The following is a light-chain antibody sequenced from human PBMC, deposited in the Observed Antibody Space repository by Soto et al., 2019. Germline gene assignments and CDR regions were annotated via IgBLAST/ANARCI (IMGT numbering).Light chain of an antibody. J-gene: IGLJ2*01. V-gene: IGLV2-23*01. CDR3: CSYAGSSTLL. CDR1: SSDVGDSYL. CDR2: EGS. Sequence: QSVLTQPASVSGSPGQSITISCTGTSSDVGDSYLVSWYQQHPGKAPKLMIYEGSKRPSGVSNRFSGSKSGNSASLTISGLQAEDEADYYCCSYAGSSTLLFGGGTKLTVL.